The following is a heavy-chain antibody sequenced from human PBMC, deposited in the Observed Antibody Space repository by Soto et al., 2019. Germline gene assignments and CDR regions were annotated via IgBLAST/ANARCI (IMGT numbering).Heavy chain of an antibody. Sequence: GGSLRLSCAASGFTFDDYAMHWVRQAPGKGLEWVSGISRNSGSIGYADSVKGRFTISRDNAKNSLYLQMNSLRAEDTALYYCAKDDSMITFGGVIVGAFDIWGQGTMVTVSS. V-gene: IGHV3-9*01. CDR1: GFTFDDYA. CDR3: AKDDSMITFGGVIVGAFDI. CDR2: ISRNSGSI. D-gene: IGHD3-16*02. J-gene: IGHJ3*02.